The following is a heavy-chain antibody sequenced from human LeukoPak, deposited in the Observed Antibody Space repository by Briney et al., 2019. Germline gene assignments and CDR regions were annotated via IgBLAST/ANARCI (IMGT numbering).Heavy chain of an antibody. CDR2: IKQDGSEK. V-gene: IGHV3-7*03. CDR3: AREVSGLPHTIVATMPYYYYMDV. D-gene: IGHD5-12*01. Sequence: PGGSLRLSCAASGFTFSSYWMSWVRQAPGKGLEWVANIKQDGSEKYYVDSVKGRFTISRDNAKNSLYLQMNSLRAEDTALYYCAREVSGLPHTIVATMPYYYYMDVWGKGTTVTVSS. CDR1: GFTFSSYW. J-gene: IGHJ6*03.